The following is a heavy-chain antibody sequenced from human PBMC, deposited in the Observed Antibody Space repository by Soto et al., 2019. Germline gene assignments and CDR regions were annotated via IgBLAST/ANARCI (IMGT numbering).Heavy chain of an antibody. Sequence: EVQLLESAGGLEQPGGSLRLSCAASGFTFSNYATSWVRQAPGKGLEWVSTFTRSGNTYYADSVKGRFTISRDNSKNTLYLQMDSLRAEDTAVYYCAREFAPGSPNYDYWGLGTLVTVSS. CDR2: FTRSGNT. CDR1: GFTFSNYA. V-gene: IGHV3-23*01. J-gene: IGHJ4*02. CDR3: AREFAPGSPNYDY. D-gene: IGHD3-10*01.